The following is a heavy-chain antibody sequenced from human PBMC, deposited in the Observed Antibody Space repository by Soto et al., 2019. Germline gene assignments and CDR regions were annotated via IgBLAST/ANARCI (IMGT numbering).Heavy chain of an antibody. Sequence: PGESLKISCKGSGYSFTSYWIGWVRQMPGKGLEWMGIIYPGDSDTRYSPSFQGQVTISADKSISTADLQWSSLKASDTAMYYCARHNVDTAMGYLYYYYYGMDVWGQGTTVTVSS. CDR1: GYSFTSYW. J-gene: IGHJ6*02. D-gene: IGHD5-18*01. CDR3: ARHNVDTAMGYLYYYYYGMDV. V-gene: IGHV5-51*01. CDR2: IYPGDSDT.